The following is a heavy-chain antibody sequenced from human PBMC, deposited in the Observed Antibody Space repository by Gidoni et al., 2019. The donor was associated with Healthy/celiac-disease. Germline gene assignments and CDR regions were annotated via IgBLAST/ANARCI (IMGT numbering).Heavy chain of an antibody. CDR2: ISYDGSNK. CDR1: GFTFSSYG. V-gene: IGHV3-30*18. Sequence: QVQLVESGGGVVQPGRSLRLSCAASGFTFSSYGMHWVRQAPGKGLEWVAVISYDGSNKYYADSVKGRFTISRDNSKNTLYLQMNSLRAEDTAVYYCAKVEIVVVPGMIDYWGQGTLVTVSS. J-gene: IGHJ4*02. D-gene: IGHD2-2*03. CDR3: AKVEIVVVPGMIDY.